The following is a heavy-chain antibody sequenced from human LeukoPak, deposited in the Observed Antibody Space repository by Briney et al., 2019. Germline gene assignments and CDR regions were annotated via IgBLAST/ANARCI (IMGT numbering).Heavy chain of an antibody. Sequence: SVKVSCKACGGTFSSHAISWVRQAPGQGVEWMGRIIPIFGTANYAQKFQGRVTITTDESTSTAYMELSSLRSEDTAVYYCARGTPPYYYDSSGYGLDYWGQGTLVTVSS. V-gene: IGHV1-69*05. D-gene: IGHD3-22*01. CDR3: ARGTPPYYYDSSGYGLDY. CDR1: GGTFSSHA. CDR2: IIPIFGTA. J-gene: IGHJ4*02.